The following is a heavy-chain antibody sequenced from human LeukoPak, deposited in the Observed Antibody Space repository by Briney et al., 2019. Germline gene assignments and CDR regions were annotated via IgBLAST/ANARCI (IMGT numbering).Heavy chain of an antibody. Sequence: GGSLRLSCAASGFTFKRYGVNWAPQAPGKGVQWVLGTSCWGVSTYYAVSVKARYTLSRDNYQNIVSLHLNNLRIEDTALYYCAKTSLSDPSGHYYDIDVWGKGTTVTVS. J-gene: IGHJ6*03. CDR2: TSCWGVST. CDR3: AKTSLSDPSGHYYDIDV. D-gene: IGHD3-3*01. V-gene: IGHV3-23*01. CDR1: GFTFKRYG.